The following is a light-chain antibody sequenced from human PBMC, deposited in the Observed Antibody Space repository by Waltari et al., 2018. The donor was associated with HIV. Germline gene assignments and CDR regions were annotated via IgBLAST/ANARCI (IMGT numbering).Light chain of an antibody. Sequence: SALTQPASVSGSPGQSITISCTGTRSDVGNYTLFSWYQQHPDKAPKLLIYEGNTRPSGISNPFSGSKAGNTASLTNSGLQAEDEADYYCCSYAGSPYVLGSGTKVTVL. CDR2: EGN. CDR3: CSYAGSPYV. J-gene: IGLJ1*01. CDR1: RSDVGNYTL. V-gene: IGLV2-23*01.